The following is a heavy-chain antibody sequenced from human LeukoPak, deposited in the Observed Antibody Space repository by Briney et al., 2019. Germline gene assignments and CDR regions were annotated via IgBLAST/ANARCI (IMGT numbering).Heavy chain of an antibody. V-gene: IGHV1-18*01. J-gene: IGHJ5*02. CDR2: ISTYNGDT. Sequence: ASVKVSCKASGYTFTNYDINWVRQAPGQGLEWMGWISTYNGDTNYAQNLQGRVTMTTDTSTSTAYMELGSLRSDDTAVYFCARGRDYGDPWGQGTLLTVSS. CDR3: ARGRDYGDP. D-gene: IGHD4-17*01. CDR1: GYTFTNYD.